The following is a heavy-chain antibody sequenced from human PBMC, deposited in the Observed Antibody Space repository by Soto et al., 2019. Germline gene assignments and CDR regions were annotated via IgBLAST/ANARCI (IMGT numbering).Heavy chain of an antibody. Sequence: SETLSLTCADYGGSFSGYYWSWIRQPPGKGLEWIGEINHSGSTNYNPSLKSRVTISVDTSKNQFSLKLSSVTAADTAVYYCARAYSSSWYYFDYWGQGTLVTVSS. CDR3: ARAYSSSWYYFDY. CDR1: GGSFSGYY. D-gene: IGHD6-13*01. CDR2: INHSGST. J-gene: IGHJ4*02. V-gene: IGHV4-34*01.